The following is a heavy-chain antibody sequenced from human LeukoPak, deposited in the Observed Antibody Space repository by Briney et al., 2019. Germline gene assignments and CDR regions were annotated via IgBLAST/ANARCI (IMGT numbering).Heavy chain of an antibody. CDR3: ARGVAPNYYGSGSYYY. D-gene: IGHD3-10*01. J-gene: IGHJ4*02. V-gene: IGHV3-7*01. CDR1: GFTFSSYW. Sequence: GGSLRLSCAASGFTFSSYWMSWVRQAPGKGLEWVANIKQDGSEKYYVDSVKGRFTISRDNAKNSLYLQVNSLRAEDTAVYYCARGVAPNYYGSGSYYYWGQGTLVTVSS. CDR2: IKQDGSEK.